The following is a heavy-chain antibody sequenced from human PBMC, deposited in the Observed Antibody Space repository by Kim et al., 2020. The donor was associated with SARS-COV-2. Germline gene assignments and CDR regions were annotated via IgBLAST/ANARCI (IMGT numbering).Heavy chain of an antibody. D-gene: IGHD3-22*01. Sequence: GGSLRLSCAASGFTVSSNYMSWVRQAPGKGLEWVSVIYSGGSTYYADSVKGRFTISRDNSKNTLYLQMNSLRAEDTAVYYCASSSVHYYDCSGFDYWGQGTLVTVSS. CDR1: GFTVSSNY. CDR2: IYSGGST. J-gene: IGHJ4*02. CDR3: ASSSVHYYDCSGFDY. V-gene: IGHV3-66*02.